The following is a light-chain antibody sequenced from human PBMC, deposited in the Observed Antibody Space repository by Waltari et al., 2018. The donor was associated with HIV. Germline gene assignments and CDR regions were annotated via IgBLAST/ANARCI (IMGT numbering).Light chain of an antibody. J-gene: IGKJ1*01. CDR2: SAS. V-gene: IGKV1-39*01. CDR1: QSISSY. Sequence: DIQMTQSPSSLSASVGDRVTITCRASQSISSYLNWYQQKPGKAPKLLIYSASSLQSGVPSRFSGSGSGTDFTLTISSLQPEDFATYYWQQRWAFGQGTKVEIK. CDR3: QQRWA.